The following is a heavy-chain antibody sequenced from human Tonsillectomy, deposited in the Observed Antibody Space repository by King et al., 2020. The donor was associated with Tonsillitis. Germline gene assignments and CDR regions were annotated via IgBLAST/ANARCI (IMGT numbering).Heavy chain of an antibody. CDR3: ARDAFAVAGVQGWYFDL. D-gene: IGHD6-19*01. Sequence: VQLVESGGGLVQPGGSLRLSCAASGFTFSYYWMSWVRQAPGKGLEWGSNIKQDGTEKYYVDSVKGRFTMSRDNAKNSLYLQMNSLRAVETAVYYCARDAFAVAGVQGWYFDLWGRGTLVTVSS. CDR1: GFTFSYYW. CDR2: IKQDGTEK. V-gene: IGHV3-7*01. J-gene: IGHJ2*01.